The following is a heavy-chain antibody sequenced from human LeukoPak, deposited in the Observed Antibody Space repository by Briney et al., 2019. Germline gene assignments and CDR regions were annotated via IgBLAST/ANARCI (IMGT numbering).Heavy chain of an antibody. CDR3: ARDKGGYSGYVSSDY. CDR1: GGTFSIYA. V-gene: IGHV1-69*06. Sequence: GSSVKVSCKASGGTFSIYAISWVRQAPGQGLEWMGGIIPIFGTANYAQKFQGRVTITADKSTGTAYMELSSLRSEDTAVYYCARDKGGYSGYVSSDYWGQGTLVTVSS. J-gene: IGHJ4*02. D-gene: IGHD5-12*01. CDR2: IIPIFGTA.